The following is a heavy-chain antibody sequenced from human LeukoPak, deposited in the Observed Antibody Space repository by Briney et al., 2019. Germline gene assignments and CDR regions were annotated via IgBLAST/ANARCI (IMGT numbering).Heavy chain of an antibody. CDR3: ARDRINPRPAVTAPWYFDY. Sequence: SVKVSCKASGGTFSSYAISWVRQAPGQGLEWMARIIPILGIANYAQKFQGRVTITADKSTSTAYMELSSLRSEDTAVYYCARDRINPRPAVTAPWYFDYWGQGTLVTVSS. CDR2: IIPILGIA. D-gene: IGHD4-17*01. J-gene: IGHJ4*02. V-gene: IGHV1-69*04. CDR1: GGTFSSYA.